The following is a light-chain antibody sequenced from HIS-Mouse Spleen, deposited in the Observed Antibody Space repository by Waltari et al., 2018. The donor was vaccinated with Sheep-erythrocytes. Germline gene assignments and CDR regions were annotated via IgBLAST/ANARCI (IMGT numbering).Light chain of an antibody. Sequence: QSALTQPRSVSGSPGQSVTLPCTGTSRDVGGYTLLSWYQQHPGKAPKLMIYDVSKRPSGVPDRFSGSKSGNTASLTISGLQAEDEADYYCCSYAGSYNHVFATGTKVTVL. CDR2: DVS. CDR1: SRDVGGYTL. CDR3: CSYAGSYNHV. J-gene: IGLJ1*01. V-gene: IGLV2-11*01.